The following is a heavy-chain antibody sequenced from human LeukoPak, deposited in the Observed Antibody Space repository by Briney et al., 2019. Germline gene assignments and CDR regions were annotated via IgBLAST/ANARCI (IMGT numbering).Heavy chain of an antibody. Sequence: PSETLSLTCAVYGGSFSGYYWSWIRQPPGKGLEWIGEINHSGSTNYNPSLKSRVTMSVDTSKNQFSLKLSSVTAADTAVYYCARESHYDILTGYSAGLDYWGQGTLVTVSS. D-gene: IGHD3-9*01. CDR1: GGSFSGYY. J-gene: IGHJ4*02. CDR3: ARESHYDILTGYSAGLDY. V-gene: IGHV4-34*01. CDR2: INHSGST.